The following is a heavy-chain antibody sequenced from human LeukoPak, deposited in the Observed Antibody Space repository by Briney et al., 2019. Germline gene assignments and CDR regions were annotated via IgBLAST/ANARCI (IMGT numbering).Heavy chain of an antibody. V-gene: IGHV1/OR15-1*04. D-gene: IGHD6-13*01. CDR1: GYIFTDYY. CDR3: ARDQTPGIAGFDY. CDR2: INPNSGGT. Sequence: ASVKVSCKASGYIFTDYYMHWVRQAPGQELGWMGRINPNSGGTNYAQKFQGRVTITTDESTSTAYMELSSLRSEDTAVYYCARDQTPGIAGFDYWGQGTLVTVSS. J-gene: IGHJ4*02.